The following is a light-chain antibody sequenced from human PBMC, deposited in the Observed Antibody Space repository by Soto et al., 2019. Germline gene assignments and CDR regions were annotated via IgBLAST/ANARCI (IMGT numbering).Light chain of an antibody. CDR1: QSITNR. V-gene: IGKV1-5*01. J-gene: IGKJ1*01. Sequence: DIQMTQSPSTVSASVGDRVTITCRASQSITNRLAWYQQKPGKAPKVLIYDASNLEPGVPSRFSGSGSGTECILTIGIRQPDDFAPYIGQHYGGRWTLGQGTKVDIK. CDR3: QHYGGRWT. CDR2: DAS.